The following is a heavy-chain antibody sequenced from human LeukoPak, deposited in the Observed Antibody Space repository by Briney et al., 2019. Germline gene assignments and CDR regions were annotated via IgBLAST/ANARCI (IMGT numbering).Heavy chain of an antibody. CDR1: GFVFNNRA. CDR3: AKHVSSAPGDAYDV. V-gene: IGHV3-23*01. J-gene: IGHJ3*01. Sequence: GGSLRLSCAASGFVFNNRATSWVRQAPGKGLEWVSTISSSGLSTYYTESVKGRFTISRDNSKKTLSLQMSSLRAEDTAVYFCAKHVSSAPGDAYDVWGQGTLVTVAS. D-gene: IGHD3-16*01. CDR2: ISSSGLST.